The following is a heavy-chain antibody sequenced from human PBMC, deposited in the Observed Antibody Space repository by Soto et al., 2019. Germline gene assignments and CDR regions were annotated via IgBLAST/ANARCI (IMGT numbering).Heavy chain of an antibody. V-gene: IGHV3-7*04. CDR1: GFTFSSYW. J-gene: IGHJ3*02. CDR3: ARGDYHDPSGPFSHAFDI. Sequence: EVQLVESGGGLVQPGGSLRLSCAASGFTFSSYWMSWVRQAPGKGLEWVANIKHDGSQKWYGDSVKGRFTISRDNAKKSLYLQMNSLRAEDTAVYSCARGDYHDPSGPFSHAFDIWGQGTMVTVSS. D-gene: IGHD3-22*01. CDR2: IKHDGSQK.